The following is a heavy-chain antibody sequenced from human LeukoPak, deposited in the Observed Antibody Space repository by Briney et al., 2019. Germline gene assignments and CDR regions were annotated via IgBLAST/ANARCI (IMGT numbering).Heavy chain of an antibody. D-gene: IGHD3-9*01. Sequence: SETLSLTCTVSGGSISSYYWSWIRQPPGKGLEWIGSIYYSGSTYYNPSLKSRVTISVDTSKNQFSLKLSSVTAADTAVYYCARDPSYYDILTGYYPNWFDPWGQGTLVTVSS. CDR3: ARDPSYYDILTGYYPNWFDP. CDR1: GGSISSYY. CDR2: IYYSGST. V-gene: IGHV4-59*12. J-gene: IGHJ5*02.